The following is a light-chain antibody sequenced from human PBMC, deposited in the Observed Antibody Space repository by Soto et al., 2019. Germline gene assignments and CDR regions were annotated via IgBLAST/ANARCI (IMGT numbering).Light chain of an antibody. Sequence: QSVLTQPPSASGTPGQRVTISCSGSSSNIGSNTVNWYQQLPGTAPKLLSYSNSQRPSGVPDRFSGSKSGTSASLAISGLQSEDEADYYCAAWDDSLNGAVFGGGTQLTVL. CDR1: SSNIGSNT. CDR2: SNS. J-gene: IGLJ7*01. V-gene: IGLV1-44*01. CDR3: AAWDDSLNGAV.